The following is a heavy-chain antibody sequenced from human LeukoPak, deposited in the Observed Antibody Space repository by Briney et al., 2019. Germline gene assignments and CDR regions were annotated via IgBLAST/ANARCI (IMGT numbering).Heavy chain of an antibody. CDR1: GFTFSSYW. J-gene: IGHJ5*02. CDR3: ARPKWFGEWNWFDP. V-gene: IGHV3-74*01. CDR2: INSDGSST. Sequence: GGSLRLSCAASGFTFSSYWMHWVRQAPGKGLVWVSRINSDGSSTSYADSVKGRYTISRDNAKNTLYLQMNSLRAEDTAVYYCARPKWFGEWNWFDPWGQGTLVTVSS. D-gene: IGHD3-10*01.